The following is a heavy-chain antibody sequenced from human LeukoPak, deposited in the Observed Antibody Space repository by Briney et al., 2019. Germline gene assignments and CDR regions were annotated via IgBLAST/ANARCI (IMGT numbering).Heavy chain of an antibody. J-gene: IGHJ4*02. Sequence: SETLSLTCTVSGGSLSSSYWCWIWQPPGKGLEWIGYIYYSGSTNYNPSLKSRVTISVDTSKNQFSLKLSSVTAADTAVYYCASGTPGDFGYWGQGTLVTVSS. CDR2: IYYSGST. V-gene: IGHV4-59*01. CDR3: ASGTPGDFGY. CDR1: GGSLSSSY. D-gene: IGHD3-16*01.